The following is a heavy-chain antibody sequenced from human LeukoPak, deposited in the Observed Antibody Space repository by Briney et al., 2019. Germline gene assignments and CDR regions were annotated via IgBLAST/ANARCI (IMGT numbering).Heavy chain of an antibody. CDR2: IYHSGST. CDR1: GYSISSGYY. Sequence: SETLSLTCTVSGYSISSGYYWGWIRQPPGKGLEWIGSIYHSGSTYYNPSLKSRVTISVDTSKNQFSLKLSSVIAADTAVYYCARDSNYYDSSGYYPINDAFDIWGQGTMVTVSS. J-gene: IGHJ3*02. V-gene: IGHV4-38-2*02. CDR3: ARDSNYYDSSGYYPINDAFDI. D-gene: IGHD3-22*01.